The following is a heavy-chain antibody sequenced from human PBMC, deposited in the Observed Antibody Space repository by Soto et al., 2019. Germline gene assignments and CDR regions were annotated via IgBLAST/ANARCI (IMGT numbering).Heavy chain of an antibody. CDR2: IIPALGTA. Sequence: QDQLVQSGAEVKKPGSSVKVSCKASGGTFSSHTFSWVRQAPGQGLEWMGRIIPALGTATYAQKFQGRVTINADESATTVYMELNSLRSEGTAVYYCARPDFGDYWYFDLWGRGTLVTVSS. J-gene: IGHJ2*01. D-gene: IGHD4-17*01. V-gene: IGHV1-69*08. CDR3: ARPDFGDYWYFDL. CDR1: GGTFSSHT.